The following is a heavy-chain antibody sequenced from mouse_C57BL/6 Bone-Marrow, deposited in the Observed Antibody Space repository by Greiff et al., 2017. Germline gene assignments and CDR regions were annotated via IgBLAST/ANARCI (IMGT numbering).Heavy chain of an antibody. CDR2: IWSGGST. J-gene: IGHJ4*01. V-gene: IGHV2-2*01. CDR3: ASHYGSSLYYAMDY. Sequence: VQLQQSGPGLVQPSQSLSITCTVSGFSLTSYGVHWVRQSPGKGLEWLGVIWSGGSTDYNAAFISRLSISKDNSKSQVFFKMNSLQADDTAIYYCASHYGSSLYYAMDYWGQGTSVTVSS. CDR1: GFSLTSYG. D-gene: IGHD1-1*01.